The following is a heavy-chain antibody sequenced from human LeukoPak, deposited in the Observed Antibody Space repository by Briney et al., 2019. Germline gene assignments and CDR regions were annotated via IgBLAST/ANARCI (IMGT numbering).Heavy chain of an antibody. V-gene: IGHV3-21*01. D-gene: IGHD6-19*01. CDR2: ISSSSSYI. J-gene: IGHJ4*02. CDR1: GFTFSSYS. CDR3: ARDRAQFIAVAGTVDY. Sequence: GGSLRLSCAASGFTFSSYSMNSVRQAPGKGLEWVSSISSSSSYIYYADSVKGRFTISGDNAKNSLYLQMNSLRAEDTAVYYCARDRAQFIAVAGTVDYWGQGTLVTVSS.